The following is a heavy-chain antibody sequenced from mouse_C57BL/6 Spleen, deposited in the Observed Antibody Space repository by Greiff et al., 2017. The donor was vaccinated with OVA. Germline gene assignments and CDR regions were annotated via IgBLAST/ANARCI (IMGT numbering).Heavy chain of an antibody. CDR1: GFTFSSYA. Sequence: EVQLVESGGGLVKPGGSLKLSCAASGFTFSSYAMSWVRQTPEKRLEWVATISDGGSYTYYPDNVKGRFTISRDNAKNNLYLQMSHLKSEDTAMYYCAREGIVTTNAMDYWGQGTSVTVSS. J-gene: IGHJ4*01. CDR2: ISDGGSYT. D-gene: IGHD2-5*01. CDR3: AREGIVTTNAMDY. V-gene: IGHV5-4*01.